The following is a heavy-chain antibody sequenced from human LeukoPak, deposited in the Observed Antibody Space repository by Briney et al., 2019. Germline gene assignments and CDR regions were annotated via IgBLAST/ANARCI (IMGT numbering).Heavy chain of an antibody. D-gene: IGHD4-11*01. CDR2: IWSDSTNR. J-gene: IGHJ4*01. CDR3: ARDAQRGFDYSNSLKN. Sequence: PGGPLRLSCAASGFIFSHHGMHGVRQAPGKGREGGAVIWSDSTNRFYADSVKGRFTISRDNSQNTVFLQMNSLRVNDTAIYYCARDAQRGFDYSNSLKNWGRGTLVTVSS. V-gene: IGHV3-33*01. CDR1: GFIFSHHG.